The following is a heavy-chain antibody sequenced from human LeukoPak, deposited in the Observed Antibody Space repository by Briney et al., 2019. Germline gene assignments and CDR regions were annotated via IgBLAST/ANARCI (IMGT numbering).Heavy chain of an antibody. D-gene: IGHD3-22*01. CDR2: ISGSGDNT. V-gene: IGHV3-23*01. Sequence: SWFRQHPGKGLEWVSGISGSGDNTYYADSVKGRFTISRDNSKNTLYVQVNSLGTEDTAAYYCAKGSYYDSSGSFYFDYWGQGTLVTVSS. J-gene: IGHJ4*02. CDR3: AKGSYYDSSGSFYFDY.